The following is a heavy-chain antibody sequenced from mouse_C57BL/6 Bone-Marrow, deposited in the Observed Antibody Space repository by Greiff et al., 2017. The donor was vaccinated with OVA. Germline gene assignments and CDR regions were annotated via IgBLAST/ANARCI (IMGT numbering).Heavy chain of an antibody. CDR3: ASFYDYDWFAY. Sequence: VQLQQSGPELVKPGASVKISCKASGYAFSSSWMNWVKQRPGKGLEWIGRIYPGDGDTNYNGKFKGKATLTADKSSSTAYMQLSSLTSEDSAVYFCASFYDYDWFAYWGQGTLVTVSA. CDR1: GYAFSSSW. V-gene: IGHV1-82*01. D-gene: IGHD2-4*01. J-gene: IGHJ3*01. CDR2: IYPGDGDT.